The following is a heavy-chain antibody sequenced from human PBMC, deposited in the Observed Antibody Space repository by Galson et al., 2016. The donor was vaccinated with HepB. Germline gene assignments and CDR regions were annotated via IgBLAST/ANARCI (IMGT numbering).Heavy chain of an antibody. CDR3: ARDSRGWSDS. Sequence: SETLSLTCTVSGGFFNGYNWTWFRQPPEKGLEWIGYVSDTGRGSFNHSLKSRVTMSVDTSKRQFSLKLRSVTAADTAVYYCARDSRGWSDSWGEGTLVTVPS. J-gene: IGHJ4*02. D-gene: IGHD3-22*01. V-gene: IGHV4-59*01. CDR1: GGFFNGYN. CDR2: VSDTGRG.